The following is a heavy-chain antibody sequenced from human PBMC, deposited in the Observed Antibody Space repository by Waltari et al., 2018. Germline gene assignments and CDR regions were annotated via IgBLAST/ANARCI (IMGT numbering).Heavy chain of an antibody. D-gene: IGHD4-17*01. J-gene: IGHJ3*02. V-gene: IGHV1-69*02. CDR3: ARFERSNDYGDYESPDAFDI. CDR2: ISPILGIA. Sequence: QVQLVQSGAEVKKPGSSVKVSCKASGGTFSSYTISWVRQAPGQGLEWMGRISPILGIANSAQKFQGIVTITADKSTSTAYMELSSLRSEDTAVYYCARFERSNDYGDYESPDAFDIWGQGTMVTVSS. CDR1: GGTFSSYT.